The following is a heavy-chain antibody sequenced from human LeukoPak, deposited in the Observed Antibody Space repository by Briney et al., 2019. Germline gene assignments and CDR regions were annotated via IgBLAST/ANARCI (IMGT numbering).Heavy chain of an antibody. CDR3: AKASYSYGNDAFDI. D-gene: IGHD3-16*02. V-gene: IGHV3-23*01. CDR1: GFTFSNFA. Sequence: GGSLRLSCAASGFTFSNFAMAWGRQVPEKGLEWVSFIRGGGAGAHYADSVRGRFTISRDNSKNTLYLEMNSLRADDTAVYYCAKASYSYGNDAFDIWGQGTKVTVSS. CDR2: IRGGGAGA. J-gene: IGHJ3*02.